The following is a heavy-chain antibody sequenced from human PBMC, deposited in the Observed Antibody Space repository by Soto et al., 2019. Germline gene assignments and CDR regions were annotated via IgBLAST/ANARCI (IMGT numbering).Heavy chain of an antibody. D-gene: IGHD3-10*01. Sequence: LRLSCAASGFTFSSYAMHWVRQAPGKGLEWVAVISYDGSNKYYADSVKGRFTISRDISKNTLYLQMNSLRAEDTAVYYCARAGGMDVWGQGTTVTVSS. CDR2: ISYDGSNK. J-gene: IGHJ6*02. V-gene: IGHV3-30-3*01. CDR3: ARAGGMDV. CDR1: GFTFSSYA.